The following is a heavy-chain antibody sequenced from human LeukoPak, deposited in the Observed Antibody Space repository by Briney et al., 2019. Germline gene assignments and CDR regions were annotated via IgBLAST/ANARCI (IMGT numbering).Heavy chain of an antibody. CDR2: IYYSGST. D-gene: IGHD4-17*01. J-gene: IGHJ2*01. Sequence: PSETLSLTCTVSGGSISSYYWSWIRQPPGKGLEWIGYIYYSGSTNYNPSLKSRVTISVDTSKNQFSLKLSSVTAADTAVYYCARLPPNYGWYFDLWGRGTLVTVSS. CDR3: ARLPPNYGWYFDL. V-gene: IGHV4-59*01. CDR1: GGSISSYY.